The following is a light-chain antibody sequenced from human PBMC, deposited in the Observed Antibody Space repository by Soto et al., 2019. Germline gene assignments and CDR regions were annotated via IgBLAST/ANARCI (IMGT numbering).Light chain of an antibody. CDR2: AAS. CDR1: QAVSRY. V-gene: IGKV1-9*01. Sequence: DIQLTPSPSFLSASVGDRVTITCRASQAVSRYLAWYQQKPGKAPNLLIYAASTLRSGVPSRFSGSGSETEFTLTISSLQPEDFATYYCQQLNSYVFAFGPGTKVDIK. J-gene: IGKJ3*01. CDR3: QQLNSYVFA.